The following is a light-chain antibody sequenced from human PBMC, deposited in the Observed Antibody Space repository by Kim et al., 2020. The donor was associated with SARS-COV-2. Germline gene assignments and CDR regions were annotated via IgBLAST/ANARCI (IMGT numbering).Light chain of an antibody. CDR1: SNNVGNQG. CDR3: SAWDSSLSAWV. CDR2: RNN. Sequence: RQPATLTCTGNSNNVGNQGAAWLQQHQGHPPTLLSHRNNNRPSGISERLSASRSGNTASLTITGLQPEDEADYYCSAWDSSLSAWVFGGGTKLTVL. V-gene: IGLV10-54*01. J-gene: IGLJ3*02.